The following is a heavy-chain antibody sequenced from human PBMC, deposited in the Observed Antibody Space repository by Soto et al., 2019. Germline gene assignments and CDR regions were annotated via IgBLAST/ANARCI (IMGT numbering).Heavy chain of an antibody. J-gene: IGHJ5*02. CDR1: GYTLTELS. CDR3: APTLGYCISTSCPLNWFDP. D-gene: IGHD2-2*01. CDR2: FDPEDGET. Sequence: ASVKVSCKVSGYTLTELSMHWVRQAPGKGLEWMGGFDPEDGETIYAQKFQGRVTMTEDTSTDTAYMELSSLRSEDTAVYYCAPTLGYCISTSCPLNWFDPWGQGTLVTAPQ. V-gene: IGHV1-24*01.